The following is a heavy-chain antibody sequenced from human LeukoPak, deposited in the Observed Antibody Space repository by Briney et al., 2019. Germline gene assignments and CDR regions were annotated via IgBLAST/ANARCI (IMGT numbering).Heavy chain of an antibody. CDR1: GYTFTGYY. D-gene: IGHD6-19*01. CDR3: ARSPGAVAGTSWFDP. V-gene: IGHV1-2*02. CDR2: INPNSGGT. J-gene: IGHJ5*02. Sequence: ASVKVSCKASGYTFTGYYMHWMRQAPGQGLEWMGWINPNSGGTNYAQKFQGRVTMTRDTSISTAYMELSRLRSDDTAVYYCARSPGAVAGTSWFDPWGQGTLVTVSS.